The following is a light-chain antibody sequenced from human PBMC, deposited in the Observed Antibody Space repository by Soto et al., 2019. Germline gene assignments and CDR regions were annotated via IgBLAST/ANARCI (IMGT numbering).Light chain of an antibody. CDR3: KHRSNSPFS. CDR1: QSIGNY. J-gene: IGKJ4*01. V-gene: IGKV3-11*01. CDR2: DAS. Sequence: EIVLTQSPATLSLSPGTRATLSCRASQSIGNYLAWYQQKPGQPPRLLIYDASNRATGIPARLSGSGFGTDFTLTIDSLEPEDFADYYCKHRSNSPFSFGG.